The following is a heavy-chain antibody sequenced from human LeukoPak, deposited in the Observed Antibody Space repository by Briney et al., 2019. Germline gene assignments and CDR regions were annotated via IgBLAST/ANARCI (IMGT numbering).Heavy chain of an antibody. CDR3: ARDKDQDGMDV. CDR1: GFTFSSYW. CDR2: INSDGSST. V-gene: IGHV3-74*01. J-gene: IGHJ6*02. Sequence: PGGSLRLSCAASGFTFSSYWMHWARQAPGKGLVWVSRINSDGSSTSYADSVKGRFTISRDNAKNTLYLQMNSLRAEDTAVYYCARDKDQDGMDVWGQGTTVTVSS. D-gene: IGHD2-15*01.